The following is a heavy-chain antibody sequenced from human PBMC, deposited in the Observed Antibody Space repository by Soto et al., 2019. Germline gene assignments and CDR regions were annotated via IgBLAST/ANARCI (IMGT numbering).Heavy chain of an antibody. V-gene: IGHV4-59*01. CDR3: ARIELAVAGFDY. CDR1: GGSLSSYY. Sequence: PSETLSLTCTVSGGSLSSYYWSWIRQAPGKGLENLGYIYYSESINYNPSFKSRVTISVDTSKNQFSLKLSSVTAADTAVYYCARIELAVAGFDYWGRGTLVTVSS. CDR2: IYYSESI. J-gene: IGHJ4*02. D-gene: IGHD6-19*01.